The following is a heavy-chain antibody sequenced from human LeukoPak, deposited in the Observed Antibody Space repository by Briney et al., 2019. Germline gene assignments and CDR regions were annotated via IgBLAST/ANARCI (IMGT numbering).Heavy chain of an antibody. D-gene: IGHD5-12*01. CDR2: IWYDGTNK. CDR1: GFSFSSYV. V-gene: IGHV3-30*02. J-gene: IGHJ3*02. Sequence: GGSLRLSCAASGFSFSSYVMHWVRQAPGKGLEWVAVIWYDGTNKYYADSVKGRFTISRDNSKNTLDVQMNSLRAEDTAVYYCAKGGGSKLKDAFDIWGQGTVVAVSS. CDR3: AKGGGSKLKDAFDI.